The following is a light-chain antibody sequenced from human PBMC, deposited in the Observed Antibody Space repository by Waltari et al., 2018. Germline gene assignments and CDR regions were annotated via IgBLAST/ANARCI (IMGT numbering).Light chain of an antibody. CDR1: QGISSR. CDR3: QQVDSFPRT. V-gene: IGKV1-12*01. Sequence: DIQMTQSPSSVSASVGVRVTLTCRASQGISSRLAWYQQKPGQAPKLLIYDASSLHSGVPSRFSGSGSGTEFTLTISSLQPEDFATYYCQQVDSFPRTFGQGTKVEVK. J-gene: IGKJ1*01. CDR2: DAS.